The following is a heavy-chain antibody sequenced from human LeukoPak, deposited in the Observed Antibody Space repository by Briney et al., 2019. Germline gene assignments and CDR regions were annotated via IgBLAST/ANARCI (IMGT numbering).Heavy chain of an antibody. CDR3: ARLSEMFRGPQVIYYFDY. D-gene: IGHD3-10*01. J-gene: IGHJ4*02. CDR2: IKQDGTEK. Sequence: GGSLRLSCGASGFTFTTYWMSWVRQAPGKGLEWVANIKQDGTEKYYVDSVKGRFTISRDYARNSLYLQLNSLRAEDTAVYYCARLSEMFRGPQVIYYFDYWGQGALVTVSS. V-gene: IGHV3-7*01. CDR1: GFTFTTYW.